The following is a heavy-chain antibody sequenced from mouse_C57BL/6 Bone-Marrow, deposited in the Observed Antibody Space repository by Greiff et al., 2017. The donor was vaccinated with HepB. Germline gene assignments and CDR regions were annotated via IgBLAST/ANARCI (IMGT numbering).Heavy chain of an antibody. CDR1: GFTFSDYG. V-gene: IGHV5-17*01. CDR3: ASTYYGSSYDYFDY. D-gene: IGHD1-1*01. Sequence: EVQRVESGGGLVKPGGSLKLSCAASGFTFSDYGMHWVRQAPEKGLEWVAYISSGSSTIYYADTVKGRFTISRDNAKNTLFLQMTSLRSEDTAMYYCASTYYGSSYDYFDYWGQGTTLTVSS. J-gene: IGHJ2*01. CDR2: ISSGSSTI.